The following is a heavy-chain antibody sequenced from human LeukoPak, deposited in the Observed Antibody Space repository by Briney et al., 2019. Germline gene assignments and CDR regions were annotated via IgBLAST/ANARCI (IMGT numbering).Heavy chain of an antibody. V-gene: IGHV1-69*04. D-gene: IGHD2-2*03. Sequence: GASVKVSCKASGGTFSSYAISWVRQAPGQGLEWMGRIIPILGIVNYAQKFQGRVTITADKSTSTAYMELSSLRSEDTAVYYCARSGYCSSTSCPTTQGMLHWGQGTLVTVSS. J-gene: IGHJ1*01. CDR3: ARSGYCSSTSCPTTQGMLH. CDR1: GGTFSSYA. CDR2: IIPILGIV.